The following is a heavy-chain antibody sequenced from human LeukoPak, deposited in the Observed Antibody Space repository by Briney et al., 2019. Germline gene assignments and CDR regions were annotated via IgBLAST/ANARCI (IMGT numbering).Heavy chain of an antibody. Sequence: GASVKVSCKASGYTFTGYYMHWVRQAPGQGLEWMGWINPNSGGTNYAQKFQGRATMTRDTSISTAYMELSRLRSDDTAVYYCASKWVTYYYNSSYYHYPTDVFDIWGQGTMVTVSS. V-gene: IGHV1-2*02. CDR3: ASKWVTYYYNSSYYHYPTDVFDI. J-gene: IGHJ3*02. D-gene: IGHD3-22*01. CDR1: GYTFTGYY. CDR2: INPNSGGT.